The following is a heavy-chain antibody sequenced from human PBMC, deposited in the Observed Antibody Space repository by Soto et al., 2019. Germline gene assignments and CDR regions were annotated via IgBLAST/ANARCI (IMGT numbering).Heavy chain of an antibody. CDR1: GYSFAPSG. CDR3: ARAGQYYDASGYAN. J-gene: IGHJ4*02. Sequence: QVKLVQSGAEVKKPGASIKVSCKASGYSFAPSGMTWVRQAPGQGLEWAGWIIAYNGNSNYDQNLQDRVTMTTDTSTTTAYLELRNLISDDSAVYYCARAGQYYDASGYANWGQGTLVTVSS. V-gene: IGHV1-18*01. D-gene: IGHD3-22*01. CDR2: IIAYNGNS.